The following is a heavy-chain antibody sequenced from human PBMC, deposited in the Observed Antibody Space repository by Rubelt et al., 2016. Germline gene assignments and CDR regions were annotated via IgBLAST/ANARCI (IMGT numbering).Heavy chain of an antibody. Sequence: AASGFTFSSYWMHWVRQAPGKGLVWVSRINSDGSSTSYADSVKGRSTISRDNAKNTLYLQMNSLRAEDTAVYYCARRQLWSFLFDYWGQGTLVTVSS. V-gene: IGHV3-74*01. CDR3: ARRQLWSFLFDY. CDR1: GFTFSSYW. CDR2: INSDGSST. J-gene: IGHJ4*02. D-gene: IGHD5-18*01.